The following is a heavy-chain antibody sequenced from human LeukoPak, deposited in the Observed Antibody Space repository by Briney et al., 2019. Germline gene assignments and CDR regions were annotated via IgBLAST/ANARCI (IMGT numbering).Heavy chain of an antibody. CDR3: TTGSRY. J-gene: IGHJ4*02. CDR1: GFTFDDAW. CDR2: IKGKTGGGTT. Sequence: GGSLRLSCVASGFTFDDAWMSWVRQAPGKGLEWVGRIKGKTGGGTTEYPTAVKDRFAISRDDSNTTVSLHMNSLKTEDTGVYYCTTGSRYWGQGTLVIVSS. V-gene: IGHV3-15*01.